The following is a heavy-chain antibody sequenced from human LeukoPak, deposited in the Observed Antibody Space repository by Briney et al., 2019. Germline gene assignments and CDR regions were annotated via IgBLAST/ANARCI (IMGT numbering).Heavy chain of an antibody. J-gene: IGHJ1*01. CDR2: IYNSGST. D-gene: IGHD6-19*01. CDR1: GGSISSYY. CDR3: ARGGWYPESFQH. Sequence: SETLSLTCIVSGGSISSYYWSWIRQPPGKGLEWIGYIYNSGSTSYNPSLRGRVTISVDTSKNQFSLKLSSVTAADTAVYYCARGGWYPESFQHWGQGALVTVSS. V-gene: IGHV4-59*01.